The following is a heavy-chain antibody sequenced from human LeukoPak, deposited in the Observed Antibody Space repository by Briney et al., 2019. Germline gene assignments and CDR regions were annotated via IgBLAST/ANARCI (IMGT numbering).Heavy chain of an antibody. J-gene: IGHJ3*02. V-gene: IGHV4-4*02. D-gene: IGHD3-22*01. CDR1: GGSISSSNW. Sequence: SETLSLTCAVSGGSISSSNWWSWVRQPPGKGLEWIGEIYHSGSTNYNPSLKSRVTISVDKSKNQFSLKLSSVTAADTTVYYCARRGYYDSSGYYSRDDAFDIWGQGTMVTVSS. CDR3: ARRGYYDSSGYYSRDDAFDI. CDR2: IYHSGST.